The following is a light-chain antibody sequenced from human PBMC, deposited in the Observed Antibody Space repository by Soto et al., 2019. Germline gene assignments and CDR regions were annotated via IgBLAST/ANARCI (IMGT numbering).Light chain of an antibody. V-gene: IGKV3-15*01. CDR3: QQYNNWPPWT. CDR2: GAS. CDR1: ESVSSK. J-gene: IGKJ1*01. Sequence: EIVMTQSPSTLAVSPGERATLSCRASESVSSKLAWYQQKPGQAPRLLIYGASTRATGIPARFSGSGSGTEFTLTISGLQYEDFAVYYCQQYNNWPPWTFGQGTKVDIK.